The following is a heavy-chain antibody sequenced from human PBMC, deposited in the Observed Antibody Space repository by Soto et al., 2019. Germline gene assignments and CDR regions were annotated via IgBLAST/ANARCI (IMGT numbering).Heavy chain of an antibody. Sequence: QVQLVESGGGVVQPGRSLRLSCAASGFTFSSYGMHWVRQAPGKGLEWVAVISYAGSNKYYADSVKGRFIISRDNSKNTLYLQMNSLRAEDTAVYYCAKMGSSSSFDYWGQGTLVTVSS. CDR1: GFTFSSYG. J-gene: IGHJ4*02. D-gene: IGHD3-10*01. CDR3: AKMGSSSSFDY. CDR2: ISYAGSNK. V-gene: IGHV3-30*18.